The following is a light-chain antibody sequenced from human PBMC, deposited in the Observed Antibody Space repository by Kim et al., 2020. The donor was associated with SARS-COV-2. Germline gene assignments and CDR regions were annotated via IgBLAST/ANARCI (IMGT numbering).Light chain of an antibody. J-gene: IGLJ3*02. CDR1: SGSIASKY. Sequence: NFMLTQPHSVSESPGKTVTISCTGSSGSIASKYVQWYQQRPGSAPTTVIYEDNLRPSGVPDRFSGSIDSSSNSASLTISGLKTEDEADYYCQSFDSNNHWVFGGGTQLTVL. CDR2: EDN. V-gene: IGLV6-57*02. CDR3: QSFDSNNHWV.